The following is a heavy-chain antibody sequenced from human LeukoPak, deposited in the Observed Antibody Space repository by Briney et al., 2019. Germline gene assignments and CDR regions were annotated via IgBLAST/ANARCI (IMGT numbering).Heavy chain of an antibody. Sequence: GGSLRLSCAASGFTFSTYAIHWVRQAPGKGREGGAVIWFDGSEQYYADSVKGRFIISRDNSKSTSNLQLNSLRAEDTAVYYCAREGDSRWGELSPWGQGTLVTVSS. D-gene: IGHD3-16*02. CDR1: GFTFSTYA. J-gene: IGHJ1*01. V-gene: IGHV3-33*01. CDR2: IWFDGSEQ. CDR3: AREGDSRWGELSP.